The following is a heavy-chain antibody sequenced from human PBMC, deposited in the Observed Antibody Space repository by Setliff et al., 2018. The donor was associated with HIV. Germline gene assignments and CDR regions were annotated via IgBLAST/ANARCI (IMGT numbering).Heavy chain of an antibody. CDR3: ARVSSGYDLDY. D-gene: IGHD5-12*01. J-gene: IGHJ4*02. CDR1: GGSISTYF. CDR2: IYYTGST. Sequence: SETLSLTCTVSGGSISTYFWSWVRQTPGKGLEWIGYIYYTGSTSYNPSFRSRVTISVDTSKNQFSLKLSSVTAADTAVYYCARVSSGYDLDYWGQGTLVTVSS. V-gene: IGHV4-59*01.